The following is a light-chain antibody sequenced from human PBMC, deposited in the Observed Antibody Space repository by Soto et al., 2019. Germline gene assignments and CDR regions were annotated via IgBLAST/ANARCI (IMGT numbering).Light chain of an antibody. V-gene: IGKV1-5*03. CDR3: QHYINYSGT. CDR2: KAS. Sequence: DIQMTQSPSTLSASVGDRVTITCRASQSISGWLAWYQQKPGKAPKLLIYKASTLLSGVPSRFSGSGSGTEFTLTISTLKPDDFATYYCQHYINYSGTFGQGTKVEI. CDR1: QSISGW. J-gene: IGKJ1*01.